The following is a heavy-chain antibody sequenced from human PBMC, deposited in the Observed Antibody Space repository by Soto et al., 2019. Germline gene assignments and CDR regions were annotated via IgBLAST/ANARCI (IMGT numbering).Heavy chain of an antibody. D-gene: IGHD5-12*01. V-gene: IGHV2-5*02. J-gene: IGHJ4*02. CDR1: GLSLSTRGVG. Sequence: QITLKESGPTLVKPTQTLTLTCTFSGLSLSTRGVGVAWIRQPPGKALEWLELIFWDDDKWYSPSLKSRLTITEDTSKNQVVLTMTNMDHVETATYYCAHRPRGYAYYLDYWGQGTLVTVSS. CDR3: AHRPRGYAYYLDY. CDR2: IFWDDDK.